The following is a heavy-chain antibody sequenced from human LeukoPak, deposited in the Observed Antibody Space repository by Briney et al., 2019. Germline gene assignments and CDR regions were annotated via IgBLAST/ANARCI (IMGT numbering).Heavy chain of an antibody. V-gene: IGHV3-43*01. D-gene: IGHD2-21*02. Sequence: GGSLRRSCAASGFTFDRFTIHWVRQTPGKGLEWVSLINRRGHTFYADSVKGRFTISRDNSRNSVFLQMNSLRPEDTALYHCAKEVDCPSDCLFFHSWGQGTLVTVSS. CDR1: GFTFDRFT. J-gene: IGHJ4*02. CDR3: AKEVDCPSDCLFFHS. CDR2: INRRGHT.